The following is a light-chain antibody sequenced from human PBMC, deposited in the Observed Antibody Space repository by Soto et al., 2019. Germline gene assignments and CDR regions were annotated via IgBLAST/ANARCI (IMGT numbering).Light chain of an antibody. CDR1: QRISNY. V-gene: IGKV1-27*01. CDR3: QNYNSAPYA. Sequence: DIQKTQSPSSLSASVGDRVTITCRASQRISNYVAWYQQEPGKVPTLLIYEASTLQSGVPSRFSGRGSGTDFTLTISSLQPEDVATYFCQNYNSAPYAFGQGTKLEIK. J-gene: IGKJ2*01. CDR2: EAS.